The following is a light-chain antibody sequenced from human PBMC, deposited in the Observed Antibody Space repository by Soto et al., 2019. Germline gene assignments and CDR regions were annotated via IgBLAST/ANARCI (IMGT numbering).Light chain of an antibody. CDR1: SSNIGAGYD. Sequence: HSVLTQPPSVPGTTGQSVTSSCTGSSSNIGAGYDVHGYQQLPGTAPKLLIYGNSNRPSGVPDRFSGSKSGTSASLAITGLQAEDEADYYCQSYDSSLSDVVFGGGTKVTVL. J-gene: IGLJ2*01. CDR2: GNS. CDR3: QSYDSSLSDVV. V-gene: IGLV1-40*01.